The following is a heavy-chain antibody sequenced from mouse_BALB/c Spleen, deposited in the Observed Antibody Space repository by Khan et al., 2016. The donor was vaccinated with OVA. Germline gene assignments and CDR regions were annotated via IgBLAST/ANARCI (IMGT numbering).Heavy chain of an antibody. CDR2: IYPGTDNT. CDR3: AREEALYYFDY. D-gene: IGHD1-1*01. Sequence: QVQLKQSGAELVRPGASVKLSCKTSGYIFTSYWIHWVKQRSGQGLEWIARIYPGTDNTYYSEKLKDKASLTADKSSSTAYLQLTSLKSEDSAVYFCAREEALYYFDYWGQGTTLTVSS. V-gene: IGHV1-76*01. J-gene: IGHJ2*01. CDR1: GYIFTSYW.